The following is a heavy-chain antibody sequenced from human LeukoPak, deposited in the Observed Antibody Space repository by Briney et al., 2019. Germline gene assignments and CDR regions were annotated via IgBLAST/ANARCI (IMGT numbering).Heavy chain of an antibody. CDR3: ARDRGYSGYDFQYYYYYGMDV. Sequence: SETLSLTCTVSGGSFSSYYWSWIRQPPGKGLEWIGYIYYSGSTNYNPSLKSRVTISVDTPKNQFSLKLSSVTAADTAVYYCARDRGYSGYDFQYYYYYGMDVWGQGTTVTVSS. CDR1: GGSFSSYY. D-gene: IGHD5-12*01. J-gene: IGHJ6*02. CDR2: IYYSGST. V-gene: IGHV4-59*01.